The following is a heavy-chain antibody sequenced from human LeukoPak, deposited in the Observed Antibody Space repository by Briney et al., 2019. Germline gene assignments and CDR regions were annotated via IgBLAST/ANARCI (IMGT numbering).Heavy chain of an antibody. D-gene: IGHD2-21*02. J-gene: IGHJ4*02. Sequence: PGRSLRLSCAASGFTFSSYGMHWVRQAPGKGLEWVAVISYDGSNKYYADSVKGRFTISRDNSKNTLYLQMNSLRAEDTAVYYCAKLLGRDYSPGYWGQGTLVTVSS. CDR2: ISYDGSNK. CDR1: GFTFSSYG. CDR3: AKLLGRDYSPGY. V-gene: IGHV3-30*18.